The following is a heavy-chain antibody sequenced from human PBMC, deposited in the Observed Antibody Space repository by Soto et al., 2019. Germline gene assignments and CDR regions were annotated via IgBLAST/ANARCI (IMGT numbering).Heavy chain of an antibody. CDR3: ARGDYLDYGDHIFFDY. V-gene: IGHV3-48*01. CDR1: VFTFSSYS. D-gene: IGHD4-17*01. CDR2: ISSSSSTI. J-gene: IGHJ4*02. Sequence: GGSLRLSCAASVFTFSSYSMNWVRQAPGKGLEWVSYISSSSSTIYYADSVKGRFTISRDNAKNSLYLQMNSLRAEDTAVYYCARGDYLDYGDHIFFDYWGQGTLVTVSS.